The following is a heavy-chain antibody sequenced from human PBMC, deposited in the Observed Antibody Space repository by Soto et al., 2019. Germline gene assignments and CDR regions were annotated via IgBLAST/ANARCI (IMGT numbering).Heavy chain of an antibody. J-gene: IGHJ5*02. CDR1: GGSFSGYY. V-gene: IGHV4-34*01. CDR3: ARGRTPRWFDP. Sequence: SETLSLTXAVYGGSFSGYYWSWIRQPPGKGLEWIGEINHSGSTNYNPSLKSRVTISVDTSKNQFSLKLSSVTAADTAVYYCARGRTPRWFDPWGQGTLVTVSS. CDR2: INHSGST.